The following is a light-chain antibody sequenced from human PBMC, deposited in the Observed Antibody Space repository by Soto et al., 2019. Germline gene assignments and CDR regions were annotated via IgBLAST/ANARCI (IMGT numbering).Light chain of an antibody. CDR2: GNS. CDR3: QSDDSSLSGSIV. J-gene: IGLJ1*01. CDR1: SSNIGAGYD. Sequence: QPVLTQPPSVSGAPGQRVTISCTGSSSNIGAGYDVHWYQQLPGTAPKLLIYGNSNRPSGVPDRFSGSNSGTSASLAITGLQAEDEADYYCQSDDSSLSGSIVFGTGTKVTVL. V-gene: IGLV1-40*01.